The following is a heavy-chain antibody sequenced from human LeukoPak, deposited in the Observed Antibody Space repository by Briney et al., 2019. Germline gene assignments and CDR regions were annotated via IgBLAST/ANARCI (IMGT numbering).Heavy chain of an antibody. J-gene: IGHJ5*02. D-gene: IGHD6-13*01. V-gene: IGHV1-18*01. CDR2: ISAYNGNT. Sequence: GASVKVSCKASGYTFTSYGISWVRQAPGQGLEWMGWISAYNGNTNYAQKLQGRVTMTTDTSTSTAYMELRSLRSDDTAVYYCARAPRRAAAGTGNWFDPWGQGTLVTVSS. CDR3: ARAPRRAAAGTGNWFDP. CDR1: GYTFTSYG.